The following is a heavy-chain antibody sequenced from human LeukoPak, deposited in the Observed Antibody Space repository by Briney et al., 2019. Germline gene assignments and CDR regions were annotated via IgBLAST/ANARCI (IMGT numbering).Heavy chain of an antibody. D-gene: IGHD3-10*01. J-gene: IGHJ4*02. CDR1: GYTFTNYA. CDR2: INTNTGHP. Sequence: ASVKVSCKASGYTFTNYAMNWVRQAPGQGLEWMGWINTNTGHPTYAQGFTGRFVFSLDTSVSTAYLQISSLKAEDTAVYFCARGNSGSYFDYWGQGTLVTVSS. CDR3: ARGNSGSYFDY. V-gene: IGHV7-4-1*02.